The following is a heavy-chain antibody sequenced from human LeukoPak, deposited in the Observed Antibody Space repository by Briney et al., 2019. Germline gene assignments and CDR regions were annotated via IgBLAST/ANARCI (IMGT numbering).Heavy chain of an antibody. V-gene: IGHV3-43*02. D-gene: IGHD1-1*01. CDR3: AKHNWNYDS. CDR2: ISGDGGTT. CDR1: GFTFDDYS. J-gene: IGHJ5*01. Sequence: GGSLRLSCAASGFTFDDYSMHWVRQAPGKGLEWVSLISGDGGTTYYADSVKGRFTISRDNSKNSLCLQMSSLRTEDTALYYCAKHNWNYDSWGQGTLVTVSS.